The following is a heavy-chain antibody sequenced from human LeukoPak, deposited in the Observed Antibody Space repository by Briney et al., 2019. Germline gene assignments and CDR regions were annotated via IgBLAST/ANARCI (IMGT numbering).Heavy chain of an antibody. D-gene: IGHD2-2*01. CDR2: INPNSGGT. CDR3: ARRDQMLFSLY. J-gene: IGHJ1*01. CDR1: GYTFTGYY. Sequence: ASVKVSCKASGYTFTGYYVHWVRQAPGQGLEWMGWINPNSGGTKYAQKFQGRVAMTSDTSISTAYMELSSLRSDDTAVYFCARRDQMLFSLYWGQSTLVTVSS. V-gene: IGHV1-2*02.